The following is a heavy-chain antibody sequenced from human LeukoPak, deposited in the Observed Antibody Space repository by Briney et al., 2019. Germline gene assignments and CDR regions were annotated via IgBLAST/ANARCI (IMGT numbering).Heavy chain of an antibody. V-gene: IGHV4-31*03. CDR1: GGSISSGGYY. CDR2: IYYSGST. J-gene: IGHJ6*02. Sequence: PSETLSLTCTVSGGSISSGGYYWSWIRQHPGKGLEWIGYIYYSGSTYYNPSLKSRVTISVDTSKNQFSLKLSSVTAADTAVYYCARDREGPYGMDVWGQGTTVTVSS. D-gene: IGHD1-26*01. CDR3: ARDREGPYGMDV.